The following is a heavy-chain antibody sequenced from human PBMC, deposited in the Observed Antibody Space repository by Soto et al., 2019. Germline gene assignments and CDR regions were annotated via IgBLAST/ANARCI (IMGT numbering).Heavy chain of an antibody. V-gene: IGHV3-21*01. CDR2: ISSSSSYI. Sequence: GGSLRLSCAASGFTFSSYSMNWVRQAPGKGLEWVSSISSSSSYIYYADSVKGRFTISRDNAKNSLYLQMNSLRAEDTAVYYCARVDYSNFEGLFGYGMDVWGQGTTVTVSS. J-gene: IGHJ6*02. CDR1: GFTFSSYS. D-gene: IGHD4-4*01. CDR3: ARVDYSNFEGLFGYGMDV.